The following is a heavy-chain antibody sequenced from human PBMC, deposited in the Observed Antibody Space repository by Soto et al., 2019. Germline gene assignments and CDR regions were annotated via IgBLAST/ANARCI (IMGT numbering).Heavy chain of an antibody. V-gene: IGHV3-20*04. D-gene: IGHD3-10*01. CDR1: GFTFDDYG. J-gene: IGHJ4*02. Sequence: EVQLVESGGGVVRPGGSLRLSCAASGFTFDDYGMSWVRQAPGTGLEWVSGINWNGGSTGYADSVKGRFTISRDNANNCLYMQFTSLRSEDTALYSCARANLPPEPAIGEFDYWGQGTLVTVSS. CDR2: INWNGGST. CDR3: ARANLPPEPAIGEFDY.